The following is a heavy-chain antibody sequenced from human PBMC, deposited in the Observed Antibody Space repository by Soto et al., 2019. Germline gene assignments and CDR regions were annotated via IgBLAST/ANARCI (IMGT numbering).Heavy chain of an antibody. V-gene: IGHV4-34*01. D-gene: IGHD5-12*01. Sequence: PSEILSLTCAVYGGSGGSFSGYYWSWIRQPPGKGLEWIGEINHSGSTNYNPSLKSRVTISVDRSKNQFSLKLSSVTAADTAVYYCARTSYSGYATPFDYWGQGTLVPVSS. CDR3: ARTSYSGYATPFDY. CDR1: GGSGGSFSGYY. J-gene: IGHJ4*02. CDR2: INHSGST.